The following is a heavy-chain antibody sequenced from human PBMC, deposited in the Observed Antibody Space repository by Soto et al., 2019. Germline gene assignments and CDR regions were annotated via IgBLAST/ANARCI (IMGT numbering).Heavy chain of an antibody. CDR1: GDTISTGFYT. Sequence: SETLSLTCDVSGDTISTGFYTWAWIRQPPGKGLEWIGYIYYSGSTYYNPSLKSRVTISVDTSKNQFSLKLSSVTAADTAVYYCARGLISGYYLYDAFDIWGQGTMVTVSS. CDR2: IYYSGST. CDR3: ARGLISGYYLYDAFDI. J-gene: IGHJ3*02. V-gene: IGHV4-31*11. D-gene: IGHD3-22*01.